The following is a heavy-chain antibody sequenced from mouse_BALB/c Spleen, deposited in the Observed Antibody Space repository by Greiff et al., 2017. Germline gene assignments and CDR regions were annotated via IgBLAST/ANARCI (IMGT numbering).Heavy chain of an antibody. Sequence: EVKVEESGPGLVKPSQSLSLTCTVTGYSITSDYAWNWIRQFPGNKLEWMGYISYSGSTSYNPSLKSRISITRDTSKNQFFLQLNSVTTEDTATYYCARGGGYDVFAYWGQGTLVTVSA. CDR3: ARGGGYDVFAY. D-gene: IGHD2-2*01. J-gene: IGHJ3*01. CDR2: ISYSGST. V-gene: IGHV3-2*02. CDR1: GYSITSDYA.